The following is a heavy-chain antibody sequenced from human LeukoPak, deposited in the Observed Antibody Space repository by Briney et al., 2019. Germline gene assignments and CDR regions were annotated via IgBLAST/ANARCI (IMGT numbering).Heavy chain of an antibody. V-gene: IGHV3-48*02. CDR3: ARGGYCGGDCYAFDI. CDR2: ISSSSSTI. D-gene: IGHD2-21*02. J-gene: IGHJ3*02. Sequence: GGSLRLSCAGSEFTFSSYSMNWVRQAPGKGLEWVSYISSSSSTIYYADSVKGRFTISRDNAKNSLYLQMNSLRDEDTAVYYCARGGYCGGDCYAFDIWGQGTMVTVSS. CDR1: EFTFSSYS.